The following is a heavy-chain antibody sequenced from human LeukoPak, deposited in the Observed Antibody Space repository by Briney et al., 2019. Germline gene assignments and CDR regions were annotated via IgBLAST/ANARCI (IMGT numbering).Heavy chain of an antibody. CDR1: GFTVSSNY. CDR2: IYSGGST. V-gene: IGHV3-66*01. Sequence: GGSLRLSCAASGFTVSSNYMSWVRQAPGKGLEWVPVIYSGGSTYYADSVKGRFTISRDNSKNTLYLQMNSLRAEDTAVYYCARGEAYYDILTGYSPFDYWGQGTLVTVSS. CDR3: ARGEAYYDILTGYSPFDY. J-gene: IGHJ4*02. D-gene: IGHD3-9*01.